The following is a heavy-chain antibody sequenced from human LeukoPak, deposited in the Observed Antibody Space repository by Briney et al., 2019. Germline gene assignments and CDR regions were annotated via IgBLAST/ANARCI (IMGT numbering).Heavy chain of an antibody. CDR3: ARLGSGLGSYWGEYYFDY. CDR2: IYYSGST. D-gene: IGHD3-10*01. J-gene: IGHJ4*02. V-gene: IGHV4-39*01. Sequence: PSETLSLTCTVSGGSISSSSYYWGWIRQPPGNGLEWIGSIYYSGSTYYNPSLKSRVTISVDTSKNQFSLKLSSVTAADTAVYYCARLGSGLGSYWGEYYFDYWGQGTLVTVSS. CDR1: GGSISSSSYY.